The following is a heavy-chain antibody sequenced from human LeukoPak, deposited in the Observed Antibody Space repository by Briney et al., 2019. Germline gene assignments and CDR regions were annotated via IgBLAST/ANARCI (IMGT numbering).Heavy chain of an antibody. Sequence: GGSLRLSCTASVFTFSKNYMLWVRQAPGKGLEWVSLIFSNGDTHYADSVKGRFTISRDTSKNTVSLQMNSLRVEDTAMYYCTRDQMNYWGQGTLVTVSS. D-gene: IGHD5-24*01. V-gene: IGHV3-53*01. CDR1: VFTFSKNY. CDR2: IFSNGDT. CDR3: TRDQMNY. J-gene: IGHJ4*02.